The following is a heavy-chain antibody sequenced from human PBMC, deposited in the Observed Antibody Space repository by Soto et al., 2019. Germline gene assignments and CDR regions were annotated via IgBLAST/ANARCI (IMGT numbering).Heavy chain of an antibody. J-gene: IGHJ5*02. D-gene: IGHD3-10*01. CDR3: ARSFYYGSGSPFNWFDP. CDR2: IIPIFGTA. V-gene: IGHV1-69*13. CDR1: GGTFSSYA. Sequence: SVKVSCKASGGTFSSYAISWVRQAPGQGLEWMGGIIPIFGTANYAQKFQGRVTITADESTSTAYMELSSLRSEDTAVYYCARSFYYGSGSPFNWFDPWGQGTLVTVSS.